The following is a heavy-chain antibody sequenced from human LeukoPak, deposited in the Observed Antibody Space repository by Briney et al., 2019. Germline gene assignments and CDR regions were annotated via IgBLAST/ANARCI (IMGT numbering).Heavy chain of an antibody. CDR1: GYTFTSYY. CDR3: ASTPNNLVGALDY. J-gene: IGHJ4*02. D-gene: IGHD1/OR15-1a*01. Sequence: GASVKVSCKASGYTFTSYYMHWVRQAPGQGLEWMGIIDPSGGSTSYAQKFQGRVTMTRDTSTSTVYMELSSLRSEDTAVYYCASTPNNLVGALDYWGQGTLVTVSS. CDR2: IDPSGGST. V-gene: IGHV1-46*01.